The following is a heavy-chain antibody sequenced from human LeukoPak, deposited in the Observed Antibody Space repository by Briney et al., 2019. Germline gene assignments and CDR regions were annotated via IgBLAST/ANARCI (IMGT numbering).Heavy chain of an antibody. V-gene: IGHV1-8*01. CDR2: MNPNSGNT. CDR1: GYTFTSYD. Sequence: GASVKVSCKASGYTFTSYDINWVRQATGQGLEWMGWMNPNSGNTGYAQKFQGRVTMTRNTSISTAYMEQSSLRSEDTAVYYCARGDYSRGWTARRYYYMDVWGKGTTVTVSS. CDR3: ARGDYSRGWTARRYYYMDV. D-gene: IGHD6-19*01. J-gene: IGHJ6*03.